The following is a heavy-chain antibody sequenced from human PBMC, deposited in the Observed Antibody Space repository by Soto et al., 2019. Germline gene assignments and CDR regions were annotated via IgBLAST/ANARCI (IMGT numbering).Heavy chain of an antibody. CDR2: IIPIYATA. Sequence: QVQLVQSGAEVQKAGSSVKVSCKASGDTFSSYAISWVRQAPGQGLEWLGGIIPIYATANYAQKFQGRVTITADESTTTVYMELSSLTSEDTAVYYCAKPPPRTPATAYYFEYWGQGTLVTVSS. D-gene: IGHD2-21*01. V-gene: IGHV1-69*12. J-gene: IGHJ4*02. CDR1: GDTFSSYA. CDR3: AKPPPRTPATAYYFEY.